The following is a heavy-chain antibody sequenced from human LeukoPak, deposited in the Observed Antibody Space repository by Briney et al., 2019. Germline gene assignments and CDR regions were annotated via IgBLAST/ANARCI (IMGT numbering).Heavy chain of an antibody. J-gene: IGHJ5*02. CDR2: IYTSGST. V-gene: IGHV4-61*02. CDR3: ARDRVAWFDP. CDR1: GGSISSGSYY. Sequence: SQTLSLTCTVSGGSISSGSYYWSWIRQPAGKGLEWIGRIYTSGSTNYNPSLKSRVTISVDTSKNQFSLELSSVTAADTAVYYCARDRVAWFDPWGQGTLVTVSS.